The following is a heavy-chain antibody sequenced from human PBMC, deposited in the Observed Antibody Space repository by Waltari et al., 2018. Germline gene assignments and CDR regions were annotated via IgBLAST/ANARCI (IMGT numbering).Heavy chain of an antibody. CDR2: ISYDGSNK. D-gene: IGHD6-6*01. Sequence: QVQLVESGGGVVQPGRSLRLSCAASGCTFSSYAMHWVSQAPGKGLEWVAVISYDGSNKYYADSVKGRFTISRDNSKNTLYLQMNSLRAEDTAVYYCATEVDSSSENWFDPWGQGTLVTVSS. CDR3: ATEVDSSSENWFDP. V-gene: IGHV3-30*01. CDR1: GCTFSSYA. J-gene: IGHJ5*02.